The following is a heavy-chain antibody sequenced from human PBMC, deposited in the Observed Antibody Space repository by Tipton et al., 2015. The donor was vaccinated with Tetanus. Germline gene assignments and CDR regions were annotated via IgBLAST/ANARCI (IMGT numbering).Heavy chain of an antibody. V-gene: IGHV3-33*01. Sequence: SLRLSCAASGFTFSTNAMHWVRQAPGKGLEWVAAIWNDGSYKYYADSVKGRFTLSRDNSQNTLYLQMNSLKVEDTAVYYCAREDGGPTLDYFDSWGQGALVIVSS. CDR1: GFTFSTNA. CDR3: AREDGGPTLDYFDS. D-gene: IGHD3-16*01. J-gene: IGHJ4*02. CDR2: IWNDGSYK.